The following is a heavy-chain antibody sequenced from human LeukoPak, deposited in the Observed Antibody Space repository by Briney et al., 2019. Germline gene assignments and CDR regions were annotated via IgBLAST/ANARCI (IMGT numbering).Heavy chain of an antibody. J-gene: IGHJ5*02. CDR1: GFTFSNYA. CDR2: ISSSGSTI. Sequence: GGSLRLSCAASGFTFSNYAMRWVRQAPGKGLEWVSYISSSGSTIYYADSVKGRFTVSRDNAKNSLYLQMNSLRAEDTAVYYCARDLGYSSSWTRWFDPWGQGTLVTVSS. V-gene: IGHV3-48*04. D-gene: IGHD6-13*01. CDR3: ARDLGYSSSWTRWFDP.